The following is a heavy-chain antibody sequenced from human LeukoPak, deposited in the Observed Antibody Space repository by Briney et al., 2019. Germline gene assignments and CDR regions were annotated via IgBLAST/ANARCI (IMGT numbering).Heavy chain of an antibody. CDR3: ARSPGYSYGYYFDY. D-gene: IGHD5-18*01. CDR1: GGSISRRNYY. CDR2: IYYSGST. Sequence: PSETLSLTCTVSGGSISRRNYYWGWIRQPPGKGLEWIGSIYYSGSTYYNPSLKSRVTISVDTSKNQFSLKLSSVTAADTAVYYCARSPGYSYGYYFDYWGQGTLVTVSS. J-gene: IGHJ4*02. V-gene: IGHV4-39*07.